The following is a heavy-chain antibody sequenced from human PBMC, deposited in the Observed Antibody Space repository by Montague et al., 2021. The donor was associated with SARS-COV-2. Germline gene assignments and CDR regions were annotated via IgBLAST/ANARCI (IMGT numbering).Heavy chain of an antibody. V-gene: IGHV4-4*07. CDR3: ARVLPDPVRTQYAFDI. J-gene: IGHJ3*02. CDR2: FYSSGSA. Sequence: SETLSLTCTVSGGSINDYYWTWVRQPAGEGLEWIGRFYSSGSANYNPFLESRVTVSLDTSKNQFSLNVNSVTAADTAVYYCARVLPDPVRTQYAFDIWGQGTLVTVSS. CDR1: GGSINDYY.